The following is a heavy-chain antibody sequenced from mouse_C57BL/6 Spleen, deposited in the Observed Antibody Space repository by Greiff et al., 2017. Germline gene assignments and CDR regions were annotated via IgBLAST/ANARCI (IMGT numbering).Heavy chain of an antibody. V-gene: IGHV1-7*01. CDR2: INPSSGYT. CDR1: GSPFTSYW. CDR3: AEDGNSYAMDY. J-gene: IGHJ4*01. D-gene: IGHD2-1*01. Sequence: VQLQQSGAELAKPGASVKLSCKASGSPFTSYWMHWVKQRPGPGLEWIGYINPSSGYTKYNQKFKDKATLTADKSSSTAYMQLSSLTYEDSAVYYCAEDGNSYAMDYWGQGTSVTVSS.